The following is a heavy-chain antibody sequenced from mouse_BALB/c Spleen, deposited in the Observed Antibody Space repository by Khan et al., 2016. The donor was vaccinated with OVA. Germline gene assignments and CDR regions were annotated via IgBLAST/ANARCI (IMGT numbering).Heavy chain of an antibody. CDR1: GYTFTNHG. CDR3: ARGYWYFDV. J-gene: IGHJ1*01. Sequence: QLVQSGPEPKKPGETVKISCKASGYTFTNHGLNWVKQAPGKGLKWMGWINTYTGEPTYADDFKGRFAFSLETSASTAYLQINNLKNEDMGTYFCARGYWYFDVWGAGTTGTVSS. V-gene: IGHV9-1*02. CDR2: INTYTGEP.